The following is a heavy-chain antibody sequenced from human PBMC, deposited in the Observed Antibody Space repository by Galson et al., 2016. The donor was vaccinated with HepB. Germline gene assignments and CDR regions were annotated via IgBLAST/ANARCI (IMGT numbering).Heavy chain of an antibody. Sequence: SLRLSCAASGFSISTYTMNWVRQAPGKGLEWISYISSSSAYVDYADSVKGRFTISRENAKNSLYLQMNSLRAEDTAVYYCARDRSRFSSGYYTGARDVFAIWGQGTVVTVFS. D-gene: IGHD3-3*01. CDR2: ISSSSAYV. V-gene: IGHV3-21*01. CDR3: ARDRSRFSSGYYTGARDVFAI. J-gene: IGHJ3*02. CDR1: GFSISTYT.